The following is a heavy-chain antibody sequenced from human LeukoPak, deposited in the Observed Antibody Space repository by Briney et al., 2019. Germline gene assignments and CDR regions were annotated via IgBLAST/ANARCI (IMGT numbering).Heavy chain of an antibody. V-gene: IGHV3-23*01. J-gene: IGHJ6*03. CDR3: ATSGAEPSYYHNYMDV. Sequence: GGSLRLSCAASGFTFSSYGMSWVRQAPGKGLEWVSAISGSGGSTYYADSVKGRFTISRDNSKNTLYLQMNSLRAEDTAVYYCATSGAEPSYYHNYMDVWGKGTTVTISS. CDR2: ISGSGGST. CDR1: GFTFSSYG. D-gene: IGHD3-10*01.